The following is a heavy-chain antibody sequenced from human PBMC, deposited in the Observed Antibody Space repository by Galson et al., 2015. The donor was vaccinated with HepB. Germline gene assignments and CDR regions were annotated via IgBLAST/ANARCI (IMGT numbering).Heavy chain of an antibody. CDR3: VKGPVTGYWYFES. CDR2: TNSNGGAS. J-gene: IGHJ4*02. CDR1: GFTFKIHA. V-gene: IGHV3-64D*06. Sequence: SLRLSCAASGFTFKIHAMHWVRQAPGKEMECVAGTNSNGGASEYADFAKGRFTISRDNSENTLFLQMGGLRHEDTALYYCVKGPVTGYWYFESWGQGTLVTVSS. D-gene: IGHD2-21*02.